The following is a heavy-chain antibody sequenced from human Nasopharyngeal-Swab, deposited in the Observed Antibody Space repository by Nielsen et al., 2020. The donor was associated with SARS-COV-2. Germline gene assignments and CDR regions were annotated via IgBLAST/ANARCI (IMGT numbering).Heavy chain of an antibody. J-gene: IGHJ4*02. CDR3: ARGYTSGWYQWSRHTLDY. CDR2: ISSSSSTK. CDR1: GFTFSSYS. Sequence: GESLKISCAASGFTFSSYSMNWVRQAPGKGLEWVSYISSSSSTKYYADSVEGRFTISRDNAKNSLYLQMNSLRDEDTAVYYCARGYTSGWYQWSRHTLDYWGQGTLVTVSS. V-gene: IGHV3-48*02. D-gene: IGHD6-19*01.